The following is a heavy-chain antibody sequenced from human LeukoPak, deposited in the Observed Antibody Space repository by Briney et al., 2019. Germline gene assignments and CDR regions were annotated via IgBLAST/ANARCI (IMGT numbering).Heavy chain of an antibody. CDR2: ISAYNGNT. CDR1: GGTFSSYA. V-gene: IGHV1-18*01. Sequence: GSSVKVSCKASGGTFSSYAISWVRQAPGQGLEWMGWISAYNGNTNYAQKLQGRVTMTTDTSTSTAHMELRSLRSDDTAVYYCAREFVTMVRGVISWFDPWGQGTLVTVSP. D-gene: IGHD3-10*01. CDR3: AREFVTMVRGVISWFDP. J-gene: IGHJ5*02.